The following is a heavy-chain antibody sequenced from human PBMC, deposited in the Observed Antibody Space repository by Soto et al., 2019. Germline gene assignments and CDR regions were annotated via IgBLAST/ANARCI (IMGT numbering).Heavy chain of an antibody. CDR1: GGTFSSYA. Sequence: GASVKVSCKASGGTFSSYAISWVRQAPGQGLEWMGGIIPIFGTANYAQKFQGRVTITADESTSTAYMELSSLRSEDTAVYYCATKGVYASDPLDYWGQGTMVTVYS. CDR2: IIPIFGTA. V-gene: IGHV1-69*13. D-gene: IGHD3-10*01. CDR3: ATKGVYASDPLDY. J-gene: IGHJ4*02.